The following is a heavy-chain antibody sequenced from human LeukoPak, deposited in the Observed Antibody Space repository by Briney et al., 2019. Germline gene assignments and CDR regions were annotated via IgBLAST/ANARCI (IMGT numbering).Heavy chain of an antibody. V-gene: IGHV1-2*02. CDR2: TNPNSGDT. CDR3: ARDNYNWMLDF. J-gene: IGHJ4*02. CDR1: GYIFTDYY. D-gene: IGHD1-20*01. Sequence: ASVKVSCKASGYIFTDYYIHWVRQAPGQGPEWMGWTNPNSGDTDSAQRFQGRVTMTRDTSISTAYMELSRLRSDDTAVYYCARDNYNWMLDFWGQGTLVTVSS.